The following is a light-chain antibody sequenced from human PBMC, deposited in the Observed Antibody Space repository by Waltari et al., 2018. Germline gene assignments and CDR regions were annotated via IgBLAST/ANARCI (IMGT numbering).Light chain of an antibody. V-gene: IGKV4-1*01. Sequence: DIVMTQSPDSLAVSLGERATINCKSSQSVLYSSNNKNYLAWYQQKPGQPPKLLLYWASPRESGVPDRFSGSGSGTDFTLTISSLQAEDVAVYYCQQCYSTPWTFGQGTKVEIK. CDR2: WAS. CDR1: QSVLYSSNNKNY. J-gene: IGKJ1*01. CDR3: QQCYSTPWT.